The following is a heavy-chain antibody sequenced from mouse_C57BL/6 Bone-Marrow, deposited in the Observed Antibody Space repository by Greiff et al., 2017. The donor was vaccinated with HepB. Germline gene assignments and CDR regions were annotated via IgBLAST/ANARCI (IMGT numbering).Heavy chain of an antibody. D-gene: IGHD1-1*01. CDR1: GYTFTSYT. V-gene: IGHV1-4*01. CDR3: ALTTVVASR. CDR2: INPSSGYT. Sequence: VQLVESGAELARPGASVKMSCKASGYTFTSYTMHWVKQRPGQGLEWIGYINPSSGYTKYNQKFKDKATLTADKSSSTAYMQLSSLTSEDSAVYYCALTTVVASRWGQGTTLTVSS. J-gene: IGHJ2*01.